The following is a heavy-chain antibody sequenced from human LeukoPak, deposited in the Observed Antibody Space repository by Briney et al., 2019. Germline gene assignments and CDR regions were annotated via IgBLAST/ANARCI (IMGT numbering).Heavy chain of an antibody. CDR3: AKGRGWEASYYYYYMDV. CDR1: GFTFSSYA. CDR2: ISGSGGST. J-gene: IGHJ6*03. D-gene: IGHD1-26*01. Sequence: GGSLRLSCAASGFTFSSYAMSWVRQAPGKGLEWVSAISGSGGSTYYADSVKGRFTISRDNSKHTLYLQMNSLRAEDTAVYYCAKGRGWEASYYYYYMDVWGKGTTVTISS. V-gene: IGHV3-23*01.